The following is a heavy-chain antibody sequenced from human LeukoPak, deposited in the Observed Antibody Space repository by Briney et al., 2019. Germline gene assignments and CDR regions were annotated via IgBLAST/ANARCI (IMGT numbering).Heavy chain of an antibody. J-gene: IGHJ4*02. CDR2: ISWNSGSI. CDR1: GFIFNNYA. CDR3: AKDIRAAAGTVDY. D-gene: IGHD6-13*01. Sequence: GRSLRLSCAGSGFIFNNYAMHWVRQAPGKGLEWISGISWNSGSIGYADSVKGRFTISRDNAKNSPYLQMNSLRAEDTALYYCAKDIRAAAGTVDYWGQGTLVTVSS. V-gene: IGHV3-9*01.